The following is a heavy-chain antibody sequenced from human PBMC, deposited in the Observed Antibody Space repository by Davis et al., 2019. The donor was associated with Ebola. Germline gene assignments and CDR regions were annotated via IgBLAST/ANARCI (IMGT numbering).Heavy chain of an antibody. CDR2: FDPEDGET. V-gene: IGHV1-24*01. J-gene: IGHJ4*02. CDR3: ASTYY. CDR1: GYTLTELS. D-gene: IGHD4-11*01. Sequence: ASVKVSCKVSGYTLTELSIHWVRQAPGKGLEWMGGFDPEDGETIYAQKFQDRFTMTEDKSTNTAYMELSSLRSEDTAIYYCASTYYWGQGTLVTVSS.